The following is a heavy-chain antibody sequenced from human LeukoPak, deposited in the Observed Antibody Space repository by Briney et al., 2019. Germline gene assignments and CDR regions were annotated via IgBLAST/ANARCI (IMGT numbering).Heavy chain of an antibody. Sequence: GGSLRLSCAASGFTFSNAWMSWVRQAPGKGLEWVGRIKSKTDGGTTDYAAPVKGRFTISRDDSKNTLYLQMNSLKTEDTAVYYCTTELSGYCSGGSCYQYCFDYWGQGTLVTVSS. D-gene: IGHD2-15*01. J-gene: IGHJ4*02. CDR1: GFTFSNAW. CDR2: IKSKTDGGTT. CDR3: TTELSGYCSGGSCYQYCFDY. V-gene: IGHV3-15*01.